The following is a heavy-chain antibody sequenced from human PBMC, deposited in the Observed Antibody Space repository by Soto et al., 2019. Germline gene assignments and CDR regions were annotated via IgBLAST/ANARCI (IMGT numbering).Heavy chain of an antibody. CDR1: GFTFSSYG. D-gene: IGHD2-21*01. Sequence: QVQLVESGGGVVQPGRSLRLSCAASGFTFSSYGMHWVRQAPGKGLEWVAVISYDGSNKYYADSVKGRFTISRDNSKNTLYLQMNSLRAEDTALYYCAKSFPGYYYGMDVWGQGTTVTVSS. CDR2: ISYDGSNK. V-gene: IGHV3-30*18. CDR3: AKSFPGYYYGMDV. J-gene: IGHJ6*02.